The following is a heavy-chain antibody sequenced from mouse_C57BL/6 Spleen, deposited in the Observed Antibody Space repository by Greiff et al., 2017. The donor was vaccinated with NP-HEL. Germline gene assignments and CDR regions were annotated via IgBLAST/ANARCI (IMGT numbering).Heavy chain of an antibody. V-gene: IGHV1-52*01. D-gene: IGHD1-1*01. CDR2: IDPSDSET. CDR3: ARGYYYGSSYVVSY. J-gene: IGHJ3*01. CDR1: GYTFTSYW. Sequence: QVQLQQPGAELVRPGSSVKLSCKASGYTFTSYWMHWVKQRPIQGLEWIGNIDPSDSETHYNQKFKDKATLTVDKSSSTAYMQLSSLTSEDSAVYYCARGYYYGSSYVVSYWGQGTLVTVSA.